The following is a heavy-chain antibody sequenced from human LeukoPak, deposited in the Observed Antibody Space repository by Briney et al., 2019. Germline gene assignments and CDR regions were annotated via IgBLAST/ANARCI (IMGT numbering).Heavy chain of an antibody. J-gene: IGHJ4*02. V-gene: IGHV3-7*03. CDR1: GFNFSSYW. D-gene: IGHD1-1*01. CDR2: IKQDGSEK. Sequence: GGSLRLSCAASGFNFSSYWMSWVRQAPGKGLEWVANIKQDGSEKYYVDSVKGRFTISRDNAKNSLYLQMNSLRAEDTAVYYCARDWNPDVDYFDYWGQGTLVTVSS. CDR3: ARDWNPDVDYFDY.